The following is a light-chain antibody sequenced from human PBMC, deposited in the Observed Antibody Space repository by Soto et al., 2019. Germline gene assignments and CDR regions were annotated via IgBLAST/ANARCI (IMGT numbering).Light chain of an antibody. Sequence: QSVLTQAPSVSAAPGQKVTISCSGSSSNIGRNYVSWYQQLPGEAPTLLIYVNNKRPSAIPDRCSCSNSSTSATLGITGLVTGDDADYYCGTWDSSLSAGLFGGGTKLTVL. CDR1: SSNIGRNY. V-gene: IGLV1-51*01. CDR3: GTWDSSLSAGL. CDR2: VNN. J-gene: IGLJ3*02.